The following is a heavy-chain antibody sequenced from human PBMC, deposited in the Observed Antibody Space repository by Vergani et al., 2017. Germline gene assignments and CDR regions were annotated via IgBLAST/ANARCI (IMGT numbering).Heavy chain of an antibody. D-gene: IGHD1-1*01. CDR1: GFTFDTYT. Sequence: EVQLLESGGGLVQPGGSLRLSCAGAGFTFDTYTMAYVRQAPGKGLEWVQTISSGGGDIFYADSVKGRFTISRDNSKNTLFLQMNSLKDEDTAVYYCTTAWGLFYLHGEYFQYWGRGTLVSVSS. V-gene: IGHV3-23*01. CDR3: TTAWGLFYLHGEYFQY. CDR2: ISSGGGDI. J-gene: IGHJ1*01.